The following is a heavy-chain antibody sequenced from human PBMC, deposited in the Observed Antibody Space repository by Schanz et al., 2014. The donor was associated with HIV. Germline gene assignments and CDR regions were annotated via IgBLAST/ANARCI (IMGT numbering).Heavy chain of an antibody. CDR2: ISGSAGST. CDR1: GFTFDDYA. CDR3: AKDRITGTAPPNYGLDV. V-gene: IGHV3-9*01. D-gene: IGHD1-1*01. Sequence: VQLVESGGGLVQPGRSLRLSCVASGFTFDDYAMHWVRQAPGKGLEWVSGISGSAGSTYYADSVKGRFTISRDNAENSLYLQMNSLRAEDTALYYCAKDRITGTAPPNYGLDVWGQGTTVTVSS. J-gene: IGHJ6*02.